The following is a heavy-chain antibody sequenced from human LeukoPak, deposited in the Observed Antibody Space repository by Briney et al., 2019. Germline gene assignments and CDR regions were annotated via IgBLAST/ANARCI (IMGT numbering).Heavy chain of an antibody. J-gene: IGHJ6*03. CDR3: ARDFRDFDWFTDYYYMDV. V-gene: IGHV3-21*01. CDR1: GFTFSSYS. CDR2: ISSSSSYI. D-gene: IGHD3-9*01. Sequence: GGSLRLSCAASGFTFSSYSMNWVRQAPGKGLEWVSSISSSSSYIYYADSVKGRFTISRDNAKNSLYLQMNSLRAEDTAVYYCARDFRDFDWFTDYYYMDVWGKGTTVTVSS.